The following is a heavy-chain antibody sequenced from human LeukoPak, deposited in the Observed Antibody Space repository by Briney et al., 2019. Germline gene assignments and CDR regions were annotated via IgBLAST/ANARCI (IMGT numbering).Heavy chain of an antibody. J-gene: IGHJ4*02. D-gene: IGHD1-26*01. CDR2: FYYTGNS. CDR1: GASITTGGFY. Sequence: KPSETLSLTCTVSGASITTGGFYWGWIRQPPGTGLEWIGSFYYTGNSYYNPSLKSRVTISVDMSKIQVSLKLSSVTAADTAVYYCASTYSWTYYCFDYWGQGALVTVSS. V-gene: IGHV4-39*01. CDR3: ASTYSWTYYCFDY.